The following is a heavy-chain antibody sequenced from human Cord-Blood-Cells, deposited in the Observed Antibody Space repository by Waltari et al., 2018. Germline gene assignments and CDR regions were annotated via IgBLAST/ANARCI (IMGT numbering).Heavy chain of an antibody. CDR1: GYTFTGYY. J-gene: IGHJ4*02. V-gene: IGHV1-2*02. D-gene: IGHD5-18*01. CDR2: INPNSGGT. CDR3: ARGGYSYGYIGPFDY. Sequence: QVQLVQSGAEVKKPGASVKVSCKASGYTFTGYYMHWVRQATGQGLEWMGWINPNSGGTNYAQKFQGRVTMTRDTSISTAYMELSRLRSDDTAVYYCARGGYSYGYIGPFDYWGQGTLVTVSS.